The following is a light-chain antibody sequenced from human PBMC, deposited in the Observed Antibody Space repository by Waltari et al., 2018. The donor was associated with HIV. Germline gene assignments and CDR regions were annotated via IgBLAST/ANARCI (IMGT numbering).Light chain of an antibody. CDR1: QSVASTY. CDR2: DAS. Sequence: PGERATLSCGTSQSVASTYLAWYQQKPGLAPRLLIYDASTRATGIPDRFSGSGFGSDFTLTISRLEPEDFAVYYCQVFVSSPPTWTFGQGTKVEFK. V-gene: IGKV3D-20*01. CDR3: QVFVSSPPTWT. J-gene: IGKJ1*01.